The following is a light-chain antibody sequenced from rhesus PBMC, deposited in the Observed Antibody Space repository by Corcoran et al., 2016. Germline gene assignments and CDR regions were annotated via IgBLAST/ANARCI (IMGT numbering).Light chain of an antibody. Sequence: DIVMTQSPDSLAVSLGERVTNNCKSSQSLLYSSNNKNYLAWYQQKPGQAPKLLIYWASTRESGVPYRFSGNGSGTDFTLTISGLQSGDVAVYYCQQYYSTPYSFGQGTKVEIK. CDR3: QQYYSTPYS. J-gene: IGKJ2*01. CDR2: WAS. V-gene: IGKV4-1*01. CDR1: QSLLYSSNNKNY.